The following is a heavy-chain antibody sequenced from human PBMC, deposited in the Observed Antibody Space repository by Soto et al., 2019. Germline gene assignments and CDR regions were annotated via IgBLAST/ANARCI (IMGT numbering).Heavy chain of an antibody. Sequence: PGGSLRLSCAASGFTFDDYAMHWVRQAPGKGLEWASGISWNSGSIGYADSVKGRFTISRDNAKNSLYLQMNSLRAEDTALYYCAKAHGSSSYAFDIWGQGTMVTVSS. CDR1: GFTFDDYA. J-gene: IGHJ3*02. V-gene: IGHV3-9*01. CDR3: AKAHGSSSYAFDI. CDR2: ISWNSGSI. D-gene: IGHD6-6*01.